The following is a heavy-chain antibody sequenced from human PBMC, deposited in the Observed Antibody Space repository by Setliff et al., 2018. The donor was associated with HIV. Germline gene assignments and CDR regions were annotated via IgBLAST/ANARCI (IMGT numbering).Heavy chain of an antibody. D-gene: IGHD3-10*01. V-gene: IGHV1-18*01. Sequence: ASVKVSCKPSGYTFTTYGLSWVRQAPGQGLEWMGWISTYSDETSYSQNLQGRLTMTTDTSTGTAYMQMNRLRTEDTAVYFCAREGLWAGELSVSYGMDVWGQGTTVTVSS. CDR2: ISTYSDET. J-gene: IGHJ6*02. CDR1: GYTFTTYG. CDR3: AREGLWAGELSVSYGMDV.